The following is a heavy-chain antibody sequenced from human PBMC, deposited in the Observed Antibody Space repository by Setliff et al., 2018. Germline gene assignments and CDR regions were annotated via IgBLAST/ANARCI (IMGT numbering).Heavy chain of an antibody. V-gene: IGHV4-34*01. CDR3: ARRWNFGPYGSGIHDAFDM. D-gene: IGHD3-10*01. Sequence: NPSETLSLTCTVYGGSFSNYYWSWIRQPPGKGLEWIEEINHSGSTNYNSSLTSRVTISVDTSKNQLSLKLNSVTAADTAVYYCARRWNFGPYGSGIHDAFDMWGQGTMVTVSS. CDR2: INHSGST. J-gene: IGHJ3*02. CDR1: GGSFSNYY.